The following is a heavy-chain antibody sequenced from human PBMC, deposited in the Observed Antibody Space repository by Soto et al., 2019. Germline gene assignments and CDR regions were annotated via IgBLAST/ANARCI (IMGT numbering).Heavy chain of an antibody. CDR3: ARVYYSNVPYYFYYMDI. Sequence: GGSLRLSCAAPGFTFSSYSMNWVRQAPGKGLEWVSSSSSSSTYIYYADSVKGRFTISRDNAKNSLYLQMNSLRDEDTAVYFCARVYYSNVPYYFYYMDIWGQGTTVTVSS. J-gene: IGHJ6*02. D-gene: IGHD4-4*01. CDR2: SSSSSTYI. V-gene: IGHV3-21*01. CDR1: GFTFSSYS.